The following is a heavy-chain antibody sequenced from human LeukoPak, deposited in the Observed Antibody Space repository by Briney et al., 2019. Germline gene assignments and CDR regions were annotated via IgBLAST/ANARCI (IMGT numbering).Heavy chain of an antibody. J-gene: IGHJ6*03. CDR1: GASINSGSYY. CDR2: IYASGNT. V-gene: IGHV4-61*02. D-gene: IGHD5-12*01. Sequence: KASETLSLTCTVSGASINSGSYYWTWLRQPAGKGLEWIGRIYASGNTDYSPSLKSRLTISLDTSKNQFSLRLSSVTAADTAVYYCARDGFYCSGSDCSKGRWYSHYYMDVWGKGTTVTVSS. CDR3: ARDGFYCSGSDCSKGRWYSHYYMDV.